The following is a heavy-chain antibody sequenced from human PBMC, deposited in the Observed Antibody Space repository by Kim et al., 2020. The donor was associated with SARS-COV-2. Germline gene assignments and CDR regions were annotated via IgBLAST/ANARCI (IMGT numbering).Heavy chain of an antibody. CDR2: INTGDGDT. D-gene: IGHD6-13*01. V-gene: IGHV1-3*04. CDR3: ARELEAATGPDY. CDR1: GYTFTSNA. J-gene: IGHJ4*02. Sequence: ASVKVSCKASGYTFTSNALHWVRQAAGQGLEWMGWINTGDGDTKYTQKFQGRAAITRDTTASKPSMEINSLRLEDTAGYYFARELEAATGPDYGVQGTLV.